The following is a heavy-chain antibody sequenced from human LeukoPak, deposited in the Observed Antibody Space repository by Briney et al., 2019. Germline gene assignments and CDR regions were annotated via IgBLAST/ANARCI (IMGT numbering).Heavy chain of an antibody. CDR1: GFTFDDYG. V-gene: IGHV3-9*01. CDR2: ISWNRGSI. Sequence: GRSLRLSCAASGFTFDDYGMHWVRQAPGKGLEWVRQAPGKGLEWVSGISWNRGSIGYADSVKGRFTISRDTAKNSLYLQMNSLRPEDTALYYCAKGGAAADSYWYFDLWGRGTLVTVSS. D-gene: IGHD6-13*01. J-gene: IGHJ2*01. CDR3: AKGGAAADSYWYFDL.